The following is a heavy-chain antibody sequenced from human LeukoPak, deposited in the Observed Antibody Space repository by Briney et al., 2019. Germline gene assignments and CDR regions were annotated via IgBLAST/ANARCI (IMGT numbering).Heavy chain of an antibody. CDR1: GFTFSSYA. J-gene: IGHJ4*02. D-gene: IGHD6-25*01. CDR2: IGGSGVNT. V-gene: IGHV3-23*01. Sequence: GGSLRLSCAASGFTFSSYAMSWVRQAPGKGLEWVSAIGGSGVNTYYADSVKGRFTISRDNSKNTLYLQMNSLRAGDTAVYYCVITYSSGWNFDYWGQGTLVTVSS. CDR3: VITYSSGWNFDY.